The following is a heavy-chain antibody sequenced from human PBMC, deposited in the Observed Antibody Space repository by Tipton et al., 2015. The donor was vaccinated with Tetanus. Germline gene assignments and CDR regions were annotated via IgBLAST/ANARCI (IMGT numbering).Heavy chain of an antibody. CDR1: GFTFSNYA. J-gene: IGHJ4*02. CDR3: ARDGSGSGFDY. Sequence: SLRLSCAASGFTFSNYAMSWVRQAPGKGLEWVSAVSGGGDSTYYADSVKGRFTISRDTSQNHLFLQMNSLRAEDTARYYCARDGSGSGFDYWGQGTLVTVSS. D-gene: IGHD6-19*01. CDR2: VSGGGDST. V-gene: IGHV3-23*01.